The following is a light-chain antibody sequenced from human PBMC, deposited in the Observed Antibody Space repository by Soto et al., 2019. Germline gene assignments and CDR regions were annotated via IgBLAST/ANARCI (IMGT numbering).Light chain of an antibody. Sequence: SYELTQPPSLSVAPGQTAAINCVVNNIGSRSVHWYQPKPGQAPVLAAYDDSDRPSGIPERFSGSNSGNTATLTISRVEAGDEADYYCQVWDTSSDHYVFATGPKLTVL. CDR1: NIGSRS. V-gene: IGLV3-21*02. CDR2: DDS. CDR3: QVWDTSSDHYV. J-gene: IGLJ1*01.